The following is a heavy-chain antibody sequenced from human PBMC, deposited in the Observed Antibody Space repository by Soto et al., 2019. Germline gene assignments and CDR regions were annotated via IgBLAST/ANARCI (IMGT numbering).Heavy chain of an antibody. CDR3: AKNGQPPYYYYGLDV. Sequence: QGHLVQSGAEVKKPGASVKVSCKASGYTFTRYGISWVRQAPGQGLECMGWISGYNGDKNYAQNLQGRVTMTIDTSTTTAYMELRSLTSDDTAVYYCAKNGQPPYYYYGLDVWGQGTTVTVSS. V-gene: IGHV1-18*01. CDR1: GYTFTRYG. J-gene: IGHJ6*02. D-gene: IGHD2-8*01. CDR2: ISGYNGDK.